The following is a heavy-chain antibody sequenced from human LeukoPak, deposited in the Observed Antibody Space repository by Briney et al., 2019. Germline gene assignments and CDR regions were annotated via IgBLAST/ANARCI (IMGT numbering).Heavy chain of an antibody. CDR2: IYPRDSDT. V-gene: IGHV5-51*01. CDR3: ARRVGDGYNLFDY. CDR1: GYSFITYW. Sequence: GXSLXISCKGSGYSFITYWIGWVRQMPGKGVGWMGIIYPRDSDTRYSPSFQGQVTFSADKSISTAYLQWSSLKASDTAIYYCARRVGDGYNLFDYWGQGTLVTVSS. D-gene: IGHD5-24*01. J-gene: IGHJ4*02.